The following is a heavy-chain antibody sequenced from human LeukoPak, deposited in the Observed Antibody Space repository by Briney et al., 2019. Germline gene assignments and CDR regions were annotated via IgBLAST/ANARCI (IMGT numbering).Heavy chain of an antibody. V-gene: IGHV3-74*01. CDR3: VSFYETY. CDR1: GNYW. D-gene: IGHD2-2*01. J-gene: IGHJ4*02. CDR2: NSDGSWT. Sequence: GGSLRLSCAASGNYWMHWVRQAPGKGLVWVSHNSDGSWTSYADSVKGRFTISKDNAKNTVYLRMNNLRAEDTAVYYCVSFYETYWGRGTLVTVSS.